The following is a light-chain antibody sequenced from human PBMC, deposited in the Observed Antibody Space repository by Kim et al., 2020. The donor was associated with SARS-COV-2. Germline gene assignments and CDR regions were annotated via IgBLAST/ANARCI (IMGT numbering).Light chain of an antibody. V-gene: IGLV3-25*03. CDR3: QSADSSGTYVV. CDR1: ALPKKY. CDR2: KDS. J-gene: IGLJ2*01. Sequence: PGQAARITCSGDALPKKYAYWYQQKPGQAPVLVIYKDSERPSGIPERFSGSSSGTTVTLTISGVQAEDEADYYCQSADSSGTYVVFGGGTQLTVL.